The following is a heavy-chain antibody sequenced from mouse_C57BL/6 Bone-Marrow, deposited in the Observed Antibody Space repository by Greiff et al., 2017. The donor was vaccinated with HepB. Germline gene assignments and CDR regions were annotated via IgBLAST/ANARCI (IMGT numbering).Heavy chain of an antibody. V-gene: IGHV1-63*01. CDR2: IYPGGGYT. J-gene: IGHJ1*03. CDR3: ARAGYYPLGYFDV. D-gene: IGHD2-3*01. CDR1: GYTFTNYW. Sequence: VQLQQSGAELVRPGTSVKMSCKASGYTFTNYWIGWAKQRPGHGLEWIGDIYPGGGYTNYNEKFKGKATLTADKSSSTAYMQFSSLTSEDSAIYYCARAGYYPLGYFDVWGTGTTVTVSS.